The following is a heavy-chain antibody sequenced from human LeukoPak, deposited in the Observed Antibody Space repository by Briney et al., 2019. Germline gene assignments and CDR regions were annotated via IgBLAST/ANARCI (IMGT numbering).Heavy chain of an antibody. CDR1: GYTFTSYG. J-gene: IGHJ6*02. Sequence: ASVKVSCKASGYTFTSYGISWVRQAPGQGLEWMGWVSAYNGNTNYAQKLQGRVTMTTDTSTSTAYMELRSLRSDDTAVYYCARDGSGYDSYYYYGMDVWGQGTTVTVSS. D-gene: IGHD5-12*01. CDR2: VSAYNGNT. CDR3: ARDGSGYDSYYYYGMDV. V-gene: IGHV1-18*01.